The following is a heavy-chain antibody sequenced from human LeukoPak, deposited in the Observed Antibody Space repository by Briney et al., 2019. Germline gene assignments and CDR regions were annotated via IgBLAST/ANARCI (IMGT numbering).Heavy chain of an antibody. Sequence: GGSLRLSCAASGFTFSSYGMSWVRQAPGKGLEWVSAISGSGGNTNYADSVKGRFTISRDNSKNTLYLQMNSLRAEDTAVYCCAKNYDSSGYSPMDVWGEGTTVTISS. J-gene: IGHJ6*03. CDR3: AKNYDSSGYSPMDV. V-gene: IGHV3-23*01. CDR1: GFTFSSYG. CDR2: ISGSGGNT. D-gene: IGHD3-22*01.